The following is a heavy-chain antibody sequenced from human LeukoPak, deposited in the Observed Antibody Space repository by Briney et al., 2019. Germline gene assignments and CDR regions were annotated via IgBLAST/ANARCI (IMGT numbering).Heavy chain of an antibody. V-gene: IGHV3-23*01. J-gene: IGHJ4*02. CDR1: GFTFSSYA. CDR2: ISGSGGSA. CDR3: ARRLAALGAHHPGGWGWGIDS. Sequence: GGSLRLSCAASGFTFSSYAMSWVRQAPGKGLEWVSAISGSGGSAYYADSVKGRFTISRDNSKNTLYLQMNNLRAEDTAVYYCARRLAALGAHHPGGWGWGIDSWGQGTLVTVSS. D-gene: IGHD3-16*01.